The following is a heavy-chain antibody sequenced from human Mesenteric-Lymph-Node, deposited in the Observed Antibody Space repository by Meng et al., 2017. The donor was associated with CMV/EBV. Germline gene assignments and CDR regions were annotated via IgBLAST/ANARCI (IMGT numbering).Heavy chain of an antibody. CDR2: ISDSGVST. CDR3: AKTGYHYGSGLTDWFDP. Sequence: GESLKISCVASGFTLSNYAMSWARQAPGKGLEWVSSISDSGVSTYYAESVKGRFTIFRDNSKNTLYLQMNSLRAEDTAAYYCAKTGYHYGSGLTDWFDPWGQGTLVTVSS. J-gene: IGHJ5*02. V-gene: IGHV3-23*01. D-gene: IGHD3-10*01. CDR1: GFTLSNYA.